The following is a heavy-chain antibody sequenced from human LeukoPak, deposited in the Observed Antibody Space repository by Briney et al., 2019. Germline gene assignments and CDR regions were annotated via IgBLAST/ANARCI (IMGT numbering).Heavy chain of an antibody. CDR3: ARGSWGFGELYYGMDV. V-gene: IGHV4-59*01. J-gene: IGHJ6*02. CDR1: GGSISSYY. CDR2: IYYSGST. Sequence: PSETLSLTCTASGGSISSYYWSWIRQPPGKGLEWIGYIYYSGSTNYNPSLKSRVTISVDTSKNQFSLKLSSVTAADTAVYYCARGSWGFGELYYGMDVWGQGTTVTVPS. D-gene: IGHD3-10*01.